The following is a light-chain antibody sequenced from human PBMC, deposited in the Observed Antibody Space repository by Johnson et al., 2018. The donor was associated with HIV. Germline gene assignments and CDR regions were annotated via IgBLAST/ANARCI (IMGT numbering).Light chain of an antibody. CDR2: ENN. CDR1: TSNIGNNY. J-gene: IGLJ1*01. V-gene: IGLV1-51*02. Sequence: QSVLTQPPSVSAAPGQKVTISCSGSTSNIGNNYVSWYQHLPGTAPKLLICENNKRPSGIPDRFSGSKSGTSVTLAITGLQTGDEADYYCGTWDSSLSVYVVGTGTKVTVL. CDR3: GTWDSSLSVYV.